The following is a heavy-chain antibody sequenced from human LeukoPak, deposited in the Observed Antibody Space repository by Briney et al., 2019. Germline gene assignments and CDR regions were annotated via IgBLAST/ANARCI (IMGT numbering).Heavy chain of an antibody. CDR1: GGSFSGYY. D-gene: IGHD2-8*01. CDR3: ARGDIVLMVYGPLFAP. J-gene: IGHJ5*02. V-gene: IGHV4-34*01. CDR2: INHSGST. Sequence: SETLSLTCAVYGGSFSGYYWSWIRQPPGKGLEWIGEINHSGSTNYNPSLKSRVTISVDTSKNQFSLKLSSVTAADTAGYYCARGDIVLMVYGPLFAPWGQGTRVTVSS.